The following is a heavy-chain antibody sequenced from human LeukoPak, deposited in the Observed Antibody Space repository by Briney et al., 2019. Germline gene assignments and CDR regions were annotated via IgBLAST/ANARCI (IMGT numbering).Heavy chain of an antibody. J-gene: IGHJ4*02. D-gene: IGHD7-27*01. V-gene: IGHV1-2*02. CDR1: GYTFTAYY. CDR3: ARRLTGVDY. Sequence: ASVKVSCTASGYTFTAYYMNWVRQAPGQGLEWMGWINPNSGGTNYAQKFQGRVTMTRDTSISTAYMELNRLTSDDTAVYYCARRLTGVDYWGQGTQVTVSS. CDR2: INPNSGGT.